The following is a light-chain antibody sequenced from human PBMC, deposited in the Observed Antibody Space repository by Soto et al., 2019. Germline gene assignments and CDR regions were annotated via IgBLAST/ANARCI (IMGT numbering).Light chain of an antibody. CDR3: QSYDSSLSGSDVV. CDR1: SSNIGAGYD. CDR2: GNS. J-gene: IGLJ2*01. Sequence: QSVLTQPPSVSGAPGQRVTISCTGSSSNIGAGYDVHWYQQLPGTAPKLLIYGNSNRPSGVPDRFSGSKSGTSASLAITGLQAVDEADYYFQSYDSSLSGSDVVFGGGTKLTVL. V-gene: IGLV1-40*01.